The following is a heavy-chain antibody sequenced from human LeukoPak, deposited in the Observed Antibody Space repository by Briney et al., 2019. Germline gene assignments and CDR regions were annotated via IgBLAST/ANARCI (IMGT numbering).Heavy chain of an antibody. V-gene: IGHV4-38-2*01. CDR3: ARHRWELLYYFDY. J-gene: IGHJ4*02. CDR2: IYHSGST. CDR1: GYSISSGYY. D-gene: IGHD1-26*01. Sequence: SETLSLTFAVSGYSISSGYYWGWIRQPPGKGLEWIGSIYHSGSTYYNPSLKSRVTISVDTSKNQFSLKLSSVTAADTAVYYCARHRWELLYYFDYWGQGTLVTVSS.